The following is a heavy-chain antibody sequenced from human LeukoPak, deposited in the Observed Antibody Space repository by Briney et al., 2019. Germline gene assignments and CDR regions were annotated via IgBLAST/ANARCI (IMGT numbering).Heavy chain of an antibody. CDR1: GYTFTSYY. CDR2: INPSGGST. D-gene: IGHD3-3*01. J-gene: IGHJ6*02. Sequence: ASVKVSCKASGYTFTSYYMRWVRQAPGQGLEWMGIINPSGGSTSYAQKFQGRVTMTRDTSTSTVYMELSSLRSEDTAVYYCARDTRITIFGVVNYGMDVWGQGTTVTVSS. V-gene: IGHV1-46*01. CDR3: ARDTRITIFGVVNYGMDV.